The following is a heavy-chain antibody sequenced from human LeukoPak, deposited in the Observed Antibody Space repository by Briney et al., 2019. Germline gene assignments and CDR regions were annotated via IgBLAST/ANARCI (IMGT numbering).Heavy chain of an antibody. CDR1: GGSISSSNW. D-gene: IGHD3-22*01. CDR2: IKQGGSEK. J-gene: IGHJ4*02. V-gene: IGHV3-7*01. CDR3: AKCLYYYDSTGPNFDY. Sequence: GTLSLTCAVSGGSISSSNWWSWVRQPPGKGLEWVANIKQGGSEKYYVGSVKGRFTISRDNSKNTLFMQMNSLRAEDTAVYYCAKCLYYYDSTGPNFDYWGQGTRVTVSS.